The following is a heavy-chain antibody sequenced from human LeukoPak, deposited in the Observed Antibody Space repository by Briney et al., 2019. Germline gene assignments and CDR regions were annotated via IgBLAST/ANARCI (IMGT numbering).Heavy chain of an antibody. Sequence: GSLRLSCAASGFTFSSYAMHWVRQAPGKGLEWVAVISYDGSNKYYADSVKGRFTISRDNSKNTLYLQMNSLRAEDTAVYYCARDRQDTAMVTLFDYWGQGTLVTVSS. CDR2: ISYDGSNK. J-gene: IGHJ4*02. CDR1: GFTFSSYA. V-gene: IGHV3-30*04. CDR3: ARDRQDTAMVTLFDY. D-gene: IGHD5-18*01.